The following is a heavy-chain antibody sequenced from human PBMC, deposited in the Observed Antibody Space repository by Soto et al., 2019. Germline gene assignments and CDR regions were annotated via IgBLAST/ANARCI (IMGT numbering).Heavy chain of an antibody. Sequence: SETLSLTCTVSGGSISSYYWSWVRQPPGKGLEWIGYIYYSGSTNYNPSLKSRVTISVDTSKNQFSLKLSSVTAADTAVYYCARGVTIFGGVLPRMDVWGKGTTVTVSS. CDR1: GGSISSYY. J-gene: IGHJ6*03. V-gene: IGHV4-59*01. D-gene: IGHD3-3*01. CDR3: ARGVTIFGGVLPRMDV. CDR2: IYYSGST.